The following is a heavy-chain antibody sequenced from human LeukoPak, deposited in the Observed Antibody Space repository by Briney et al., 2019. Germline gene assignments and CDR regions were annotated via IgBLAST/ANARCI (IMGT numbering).Heavy chain of an antibody. CDR3: ARDGYYAGYDFDS. V-gene: IGHV6-1*01. Sequence: SQTLSLTCAISGDSVSSNSAAWNWIRQSPSRGLEWLGRTYYRSKWYHDYAVSVKSRITINPDTSKNQVSLRLNSVTSEDTAVYYCARDGYYAGYDFDSWGQGTLVTVSS. CDR1: GDSVSSNSAA. CDR2: TYYRSKWYH. J-gene: IGHJ4*02. D-gene: IGHD3-3*01.